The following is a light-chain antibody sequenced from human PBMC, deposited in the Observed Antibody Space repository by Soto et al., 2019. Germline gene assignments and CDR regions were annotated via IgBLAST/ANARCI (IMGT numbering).Light chain of an antibody. CDR3: QQHGSSPIT. J-gene: IGKJ5*01. CDR2: DAS. Sequence: ERVLTQSPATLSLFPGERATLSCRASQSVSSNLAWYQQKPGQAPRLLIYDASNRATGIPARFSGSGSGTDFTLTISSLEPEDFAVYYCQQHGSSPITFGQGTRLEIK. CDR1: QSVSSN. V-gene: IGKV3D-11*03.